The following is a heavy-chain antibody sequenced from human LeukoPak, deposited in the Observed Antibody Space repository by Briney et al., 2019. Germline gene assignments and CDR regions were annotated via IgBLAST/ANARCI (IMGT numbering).Heavy chain of an antibody. V-gene: IGHV4-34*01. CDR1: IDSFSNYH. CDR2: VNESGGT. CDR3: ARGQGATVPQVGKNWFDP. D-gene: IGHD1-26*01. Sequence: SETLSLTCAVYIDSFSNYHWNWIRQTPAKGMEWIGEVNESGGTNISPSLRSRVILSVDTSKNQFSLKLISVTVADAAIYYCARGQGATVPQVGKNWFDPWGQGTRVTVSS. J-gene: IGHJ5*02.